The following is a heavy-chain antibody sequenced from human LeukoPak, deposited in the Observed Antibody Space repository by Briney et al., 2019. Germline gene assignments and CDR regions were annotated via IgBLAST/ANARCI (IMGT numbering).Heavy chain of an antibody. CDR1: GYRFTTYW. D-gene: IGHD3-16*01. J-gene: IGHJ3*02. Sequence: GESLKISCKGSGYRFTTYWIGWVRQVPGKGLEWMGVIYPDDSDTMVKYSPSFQGQVTISADKSISTAYLQWSSLKASDTAMYYCARVRLYVWGSYRDAFDIWGQGTMVTVSS. V-gene: IGHV5-51*01. CDR2: IYPDDSDTMV. CDR3: ARVRLYVWGSYRDAFDI.